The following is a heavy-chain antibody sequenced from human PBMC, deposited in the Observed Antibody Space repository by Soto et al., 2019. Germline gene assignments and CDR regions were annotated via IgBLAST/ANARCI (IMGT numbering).Heavy chain of an antibody. J-gene: IGHJ3*02. V-gene: IGHV3-33*01. CDR1: GFTFSSYG. D-gene: IGHD3-22*01. CDR3: ARDTYYYDTFAFDI. Sequence: QVQLVQSGGGVVQPGRSLRLSCAASGFTFSSYGMHWVRQAPGKGLEWVAVIWYDGIDKYYADSVKGRFTISRDISKNTLYLQMNSLRAEYTAVYYCARDTYYYDTFAFDIWGQGTMVTVSS. CDR2: IWYDGIDK.